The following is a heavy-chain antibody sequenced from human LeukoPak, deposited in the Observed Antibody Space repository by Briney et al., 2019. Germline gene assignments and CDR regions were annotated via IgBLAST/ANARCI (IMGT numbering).Heavy chain of an antibody. J-gene: IGHJ6*02. CDR1: GFTFSDFY. Sequence: GGSLRLSCAASGFTFSDFYMSWIRQAPGKGLEWVSYISSSGNTKYYADSVKGRFTMSRDNAKNSLYLQMDSLRVEDTAVYYCAKSAGPRDYYGMDVWGQGTTVTVSS. V-gene: IGHV3-11*01. CDR2: ISSSGNTK. CDR3: AKSAGPRDYYGMDV.